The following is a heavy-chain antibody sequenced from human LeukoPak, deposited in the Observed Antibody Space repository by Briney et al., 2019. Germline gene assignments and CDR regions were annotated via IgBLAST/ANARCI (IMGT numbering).Heavy chain of an antibody. CDR3: AKDPINWGSIYFDC. J-gene: IGHJ4*02. CDR1: GFTFSSYA. CDR2: ISGSSDNT. V-gene: IGHV3-23*01. D-gene: IGHD7-27*01. Sequence: GGSLRLSCAASGFTFSSYAMNWVRQAPGKGLEWVSSISGSSDNTNYADSVKGRFTISRDNSKDILYLQMNSLTAEDTAVYWCAKDPINWGSIYFDCWGQGTLVTASS.